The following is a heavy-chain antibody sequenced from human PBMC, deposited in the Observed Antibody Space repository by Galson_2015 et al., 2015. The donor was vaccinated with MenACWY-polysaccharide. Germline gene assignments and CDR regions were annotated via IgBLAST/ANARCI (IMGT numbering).Heavy chain of an antibody. CDR2: VSGSGSST. J-gene: IGHJ3*02. V-gene: IGHV3-23*01. D-gene: IGHD2-2*02. Sequence: SLRLSCAASGFIFSSYNMNWVRQAPGKGLEWISTVSGSGSSTYYADSVKGRFTISRDNSKNTLYLQMNSLRAEDTALYYCAKGYYCSSTSCYSLWFHAFDMWGQGTMVTVSS. CDR3: AKGYYCSSTSCYSLWFHAFDM. CDR1: GFIFSSYN.